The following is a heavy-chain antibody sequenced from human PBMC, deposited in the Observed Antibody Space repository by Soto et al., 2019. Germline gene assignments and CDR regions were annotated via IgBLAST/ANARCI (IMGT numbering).Heavy chain of an antibody. J-gene: IGHJ4*02. CDR2: INPNSGGT. Sequence: ASVKVSCKASGYTFTGYYMHWVRQAPGQGLEWMGWINPNSGGTNYAQKFQDRVTMTRDTSISITYMELIRLSSDDTAVYYCARDASETFRNSSQNDYWGQGTLVPVSS. CDR3: ARDASETFRNSSQNDY. V-gene: IGHV1-2*02. D-gene: IGHD3-16*01. CDR1: GYTFTGYY.